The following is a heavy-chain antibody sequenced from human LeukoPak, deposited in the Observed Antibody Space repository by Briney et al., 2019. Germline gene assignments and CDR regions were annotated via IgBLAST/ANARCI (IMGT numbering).Heavy chain of an antibody. Sequence: GGSLRLSCAASGFTFSSYSMNWVRQAPGKGLEWVSGISGSGGSTYYADSVKGRFTISRDNSKNTLCLQMNSLRAEDTAVYYCARVRTGAAAGYFDYWGLGTLVTVSS. V-gene: IGHV3-23*01. J-gene: IGHJ4*02. CDR3: ARVRTGAAAGYFDY. CDR2: ISGSGGST. CDR1: GFTFSSYS. D-gene: IGHD6-13*01.